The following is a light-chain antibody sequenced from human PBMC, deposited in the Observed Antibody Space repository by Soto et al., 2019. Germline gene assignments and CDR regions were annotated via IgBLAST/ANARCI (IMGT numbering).Light chain of an antibody. V-gene: IGLV2-14*01. Sequence: QSALTQPASVSGSPGQSITISCTGTSSDVGGYNYVSWYQQHPGRAPKLIIYEVSNRPSGVSNRFSGSKSGNTASLTISVRQAEDEADYYCSSYTSTSTWMFGGGTKLTVL. CDR3: SSYTSTSTWM. J-gene: IGLJ3*02. CDR1: SSDVGGYNY. CDR2: EVS.